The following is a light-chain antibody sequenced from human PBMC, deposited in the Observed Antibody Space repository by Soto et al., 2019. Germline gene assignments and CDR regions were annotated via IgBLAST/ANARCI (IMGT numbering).Light chain of an antibody. V-gene: IGKV3-20*01. J-gene: IGKJ2*01. CDR1: QSVSSSY. Sequence: EIVLTQSPGTLSLSPGERATLSCRASQSVSSSYLAWYQQKPGQAPRLLIYGASSRATGIPDRFSGSGSGTSFTLPISRLEPEDFAVYYCQQYGSSPTYTFGQGTKLEIK. CDR3: QQYGSSPTYT. CDR2: GAS.